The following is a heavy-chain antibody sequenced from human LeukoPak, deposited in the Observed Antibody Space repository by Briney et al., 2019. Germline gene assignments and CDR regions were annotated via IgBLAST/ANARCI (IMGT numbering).Heavy chain of an antibody. CDR1: GGSLSSCNYY. Sequence: SETLSLTCAVSGGSLSSCNYYWGWIRQPPGKAREWLAYIFYGGSTYENPSLTSRVTISVDTSMNQFYLKLSSVTAADTAVYYCARTDNLPHCSFDIWGQGTVVTVSS. D-gene: IGHD1-1*01. J-gene: IGHJ3*02. CDR3: ARTDNLPHCSFDI. V-gene: IGHV4-39*01. CDR2: IFYGGST.